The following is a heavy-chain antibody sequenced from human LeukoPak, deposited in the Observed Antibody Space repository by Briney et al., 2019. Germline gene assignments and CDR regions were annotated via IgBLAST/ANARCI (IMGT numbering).Heavy chain of an antibody. D-gene: IGHD2-21*01. CDR3: AKAPVTTCSGAYCYPFDY. J-gene: IGHJ4*02. V-gene: IGHV3-9*01. Sequence: GRSLRLSCVASGFTFDDYAMHWVRQAPGKGLEWVAGINWNSVSAVYADSLKGRLTISRDNAKNSLFLQMNSLKTEDTAFYYCAKAPVTTCSGAYCYPFDYWGQGTLVTVSS. CDR1: GFTFDDYA. CDR2: INWNSVSA.